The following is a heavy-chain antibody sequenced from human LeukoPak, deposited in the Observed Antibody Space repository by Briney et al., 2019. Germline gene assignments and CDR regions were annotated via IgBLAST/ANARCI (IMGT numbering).Heavy chain of an antibody. D-gene: IGHD3-22*01. Sequence: GGSLRLSCAASGFTFSSYSMNWVRQAPGKGLEWVSYISSSSSTIYYADSVKGRFTISRDNAKNSLYLQMNSLRAEDTAVYYCARDTSGYNNWFDPWGQGTLVTVSS. V-gene: IGHV3-48*01. J-gene: IGHJ5*02. CDR3: ARDTSGYNNWFDP. CDR1: GFTFSSYS. CDR2: ISSSSSTI.